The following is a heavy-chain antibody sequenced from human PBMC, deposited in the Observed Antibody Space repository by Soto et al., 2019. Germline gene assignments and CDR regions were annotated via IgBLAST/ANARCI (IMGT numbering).Heavy chain of an antibody. CDR3: AKGRSKWELLDWFDP. CDR1: GFPFSSYA. Sequence: GGSLILSCAASGFPFSSYAMSWVRQAPGKGLEWVSAISGSGGSTYYADSVKGRFTISRDNSKNTLYLQMNSLRAEDTAVYYCAKGRSKWELLDWFDPWGQGTLVTVSS. V-gene: IGHV3-23*01. D-gene: IGHD1-26*01. J-gene: IGHJ5*02. CDR2: ISGSGGST.